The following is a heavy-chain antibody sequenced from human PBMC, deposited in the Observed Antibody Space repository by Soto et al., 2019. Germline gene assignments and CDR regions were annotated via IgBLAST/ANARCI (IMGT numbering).Heavy chain of an antibody. Sequence: QVQLVESGGGVVQPGRSLRLSCAASGFTFSSYGMHWVRQAPGKGLEWVAVISYDGSNKYYADSVKGRFTISRDNSKNTLYLQMNSLRAEDTAVYYCAKESYDYWYFDLWGRGTLVTVSS. CDR1: GFTFSSYG. D-gene: IGHD5-12*01. V-gene: IGHV3-30*18. J-gene: IGHJ2*01. CDR2: ISYDGSNK. CDR3: AKESYDYWYFDL.